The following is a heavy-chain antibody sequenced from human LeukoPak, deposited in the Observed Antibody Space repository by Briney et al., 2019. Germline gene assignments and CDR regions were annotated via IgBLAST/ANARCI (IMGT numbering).Heavy chain of an antibody. V-gene: IGHV3-23*01. Sequence: GGSLRLSCAASGFTFSSYGMHWVRQAPGKGLEWVSSISGSGGSTYYADSVKGRFTISRDNSKTTLYLQMNSLRAEDTAVYYCAKVSSMIVVVRGPLDYWGQGTLVTVSS. CDR2: ISGSGGST. CDR1: GFTFSSYG. CDR3: AKVSSMIVVVRGPLDY. J-gene: IGHJ4*02. D-gene: IGHD3-22*01.